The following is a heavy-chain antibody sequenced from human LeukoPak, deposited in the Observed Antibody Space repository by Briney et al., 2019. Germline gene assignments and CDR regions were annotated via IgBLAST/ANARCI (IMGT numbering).Heavy chain of an antibody. CDR3: ARIAVLGWFGEFSS. J-gene: IGHJ5*02. D-gene: IGHD3-10*01. CDR1: GFTFSSCS. Sequence: GGSLRLSCAASGFTFSSCSMNWVRQAPGKGLEWVSYISSSSSTIYYADSVKGRFTISRDNAKNSLYLQMNSLRAEDTAVYYCARIAVLGWFGEFSSWGQGTLVTVSS. V-gene: IGHV3-48*01. CDR2: ISSSSSTI.